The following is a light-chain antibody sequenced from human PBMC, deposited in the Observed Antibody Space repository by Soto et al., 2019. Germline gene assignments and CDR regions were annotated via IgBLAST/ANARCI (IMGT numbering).Light chain of an antibody. CDR2: DAS. V-gene: IGKV3-11*01. Sequence: VLTQSPATLSLSPGESATLSCRASQSVTSYLAWYQQKPGQAPRLLIYDASNRATGIPARFSGSGSGTDFTLTISSLEPEDFAVYYCQQRSNWPPITFGQGTRLEIK. J-gene: IGKJ5*01. CDR3: QQRSNWPPIT. CDR1: QSVTSY.